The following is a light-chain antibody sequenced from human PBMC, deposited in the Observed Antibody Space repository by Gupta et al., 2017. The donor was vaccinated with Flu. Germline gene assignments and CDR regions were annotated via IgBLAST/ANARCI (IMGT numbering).Light chain of an antibody. Sequence: TISCTRSSGSVASSYVQWYQQRPGSSPTVVVYEDDRRPSGVPDRFSGSIDRSSNSASLTIAGLTTEDEAEYFCQSYDTSNLWVFGGGTKLTV. CDR1: SGSVASSY. CDR2: EDD. J-gene: IGLJ3*02. CDR3: QSYDTSNLWV. V-gene: IGLV6-57*01.